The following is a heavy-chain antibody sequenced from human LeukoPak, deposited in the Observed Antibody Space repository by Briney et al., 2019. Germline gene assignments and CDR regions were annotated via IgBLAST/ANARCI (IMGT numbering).Heavy chain of an antibody. CDR3: ASVSYDTSLQH. V-gene: IGHV4-34*01. CDR2: INHSGST. Sequence: PSQTLSLTCAVYGGSFSGYYWSWIRQPPGKGLEWIGEINHSGSTNYNPSLKSRVTISVDTSKNQFSLRLSSVTAADTAIYYCASVSYDTSLQHWGQGTLVTVSS. D-gene: IGHD3-22*01. CDR1: GGSFSGYY. J-gene: IGHJ1*01.